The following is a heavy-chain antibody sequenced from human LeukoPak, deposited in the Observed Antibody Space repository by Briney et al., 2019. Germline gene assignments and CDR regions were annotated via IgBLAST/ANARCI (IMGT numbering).Heavy chain of an antibody. CDR1: GFTFSSYE. CDR2: VSSGGGNI. J-gene: IGHJ6*02. CDR3: ARTHGMDV. Sequence: PGGSLRLSCAASGFTFSSYEMNWVRQAPGKGLEWVSYVSSGGGNIYYADSVRGRFTISRDNAKNSLYLQMNSLRAEDTAVYYCARTHGMDVWGQGTTVTVSS. V-gene: IGHV3-48*03.